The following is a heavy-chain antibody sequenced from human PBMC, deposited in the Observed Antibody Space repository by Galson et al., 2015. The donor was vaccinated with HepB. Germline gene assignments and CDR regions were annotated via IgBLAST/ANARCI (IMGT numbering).Heavy chain of an antibody. CDR2: IYYSGST. V-gene: IGHV4-59*01. Sequence: TLSLTCTVSGGSISSYYWSWIRQPSGKGLEWIGYIYYSGSTNYNPSLKSRVTISVDTSKNQFSLKLSSVTAADTAVYYCAGMNSGSYYNAYYYYMDVWGKGTTVTVSS. CDR1: GGSISSYY. J-gene: IGHJ6*03. CDR3: AGMNSGSYYNAYYYYMDV. D-gene: IGHD3-10*01.